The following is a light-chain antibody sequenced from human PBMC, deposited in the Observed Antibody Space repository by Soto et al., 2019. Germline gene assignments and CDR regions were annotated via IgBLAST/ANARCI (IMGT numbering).Light chain of an antibody. V-gene: IGKV3-11*01. Sequence: EIVLTQSPATLSLSPGERATLSCRASQSVSSYLAWYQQKPGQAPRLLIYDASNRASGIPARFSGSGSGTDFTLTIGSLEPEDFAFYYCQQRSNWPPVTFGGGTKVEIK. CDR2: DAS. J-gene: IGKJ4*01. CDR3: QQRSNWPPVT. CDR1: QSVSSY.